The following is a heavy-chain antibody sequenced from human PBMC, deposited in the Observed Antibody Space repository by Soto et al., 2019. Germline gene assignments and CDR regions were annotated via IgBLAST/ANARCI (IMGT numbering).Heavy chain of an antibody. CDR1: GFTFGGSV. J-gene: IGHJ4*02. Sequence: GGSLRLSCAASGFTFGGSVMHWVRQASGKGLEWVGRIRSKANSYATAYAVSVKGRFTISRDDSRNTAYLQMNSLKTEDTAVYYCARGVYDFWSGHPKGLDYWGQGTVVTVSS. D-gene: IGHD3-3*01. CDR3: ARGVYDFWSGHPKGLDY. CDR2: IRSKANSYAT. V-gene: IGHV3-73*01.